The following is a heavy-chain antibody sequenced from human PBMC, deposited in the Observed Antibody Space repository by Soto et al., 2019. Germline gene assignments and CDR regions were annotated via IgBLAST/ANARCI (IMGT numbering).Heavy chain of an antibody. V-gene: IGHV3-30-3*01. CDR3: ARELNGRHAFDI. D-gene: IGHD1-26*01. CDR2: ISYDGSNK. CDR1: GFTFSSYA. Sequence: QVQLVESGGGVVQPGRSLRLSCAASGFTFSSYAMHWVRQAPGKGLEWVAVISYDGSNKYYADSVKGRFTISRDNSKNTLDLQMNSLRAEDTAVYYCARELNGRHAFDIWGQGTMVTVSS. J-gene: IGHJ3*02.